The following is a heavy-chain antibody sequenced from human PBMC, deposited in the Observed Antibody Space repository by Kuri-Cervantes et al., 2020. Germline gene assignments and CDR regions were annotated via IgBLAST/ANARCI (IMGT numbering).Heavy chain of an antibody. J-gene: IGHJ4*02. CDR2: IYYSGST. D-gene: IGHD3-16*01. Sequence: GSLRLSCTVSGGSISSSSYYWGWIRQPPGKGLEWIGSIYYSGSTYYNPSLKSRVTISVDTSKNQFSLKLSSVTAADTAVYYCARGTLPGGWGQGTLVTVSS. V-gene: IGHV4-39*07. CDR1: GGSISSSSYY. CDR3: ARGTLPGG.